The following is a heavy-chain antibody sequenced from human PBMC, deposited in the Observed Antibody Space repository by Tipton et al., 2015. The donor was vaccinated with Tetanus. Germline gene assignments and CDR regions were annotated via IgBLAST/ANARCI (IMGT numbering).Heavy chain of an antibody. CDR3: AKDPASRGWFDP. V-gene: IGHV3-11*01. Sequence: SLRLSCAASGFSFSDFYMSWIHHTPGKGLEWIAYISGTTRTIYYGDSVKGRFTVSRDNSKKSLYLQMNSLRDEDTAVYYCAKDPASRGWFDPWGQGTLVSVSS. CDR1: GFSFSDFY. J-gene: IGHJ5*02. CDR2: ISGTTRTI.